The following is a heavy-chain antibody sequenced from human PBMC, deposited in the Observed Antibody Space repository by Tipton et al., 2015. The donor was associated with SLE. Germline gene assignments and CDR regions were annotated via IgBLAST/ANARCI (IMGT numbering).Heavy chain of an antibody. CDR2: FFYRGST. CDR3: ARVTSYDFWSGSLQGYLAF. D-gene: IGHD3-3*01. Sequence: LRLSCTVSGDSGSTSNHYWGWIRQSPGQGLDWIGNFFYRGSTYYNPSLKSRVTISTDTTKNQFSLRLSSVTAADTAVYYCARVTSYDFWSGSLQGYLAFWGQGILVTVSS. J-gene: IGHJ4*02. V-gene: IGHV4-39*07. CDR1: GDSGSTSNHY.